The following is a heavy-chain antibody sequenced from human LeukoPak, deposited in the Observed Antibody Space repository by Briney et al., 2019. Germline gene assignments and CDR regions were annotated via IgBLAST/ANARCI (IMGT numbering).Heavy chain of an antibody. CDR1: GGTFSSYA. CDR2: IIPILGIA. Sequence: ASVKVSCKASGGTFSSYAISWVRQAPGQGLEWMGRIIPILGIANYAQKFQGRVTITAVKSTSTAYMELSSLRSEDTAVYYCARDPARDGYNWVSLGPVDYWGQGTLVTVSS. CDR3: ARDPARDGYNWVSLGPVDY. J-gene: IGHJ4*02. V-gene: IGHV1-69*04. D-gene: IGHD5-24*01.